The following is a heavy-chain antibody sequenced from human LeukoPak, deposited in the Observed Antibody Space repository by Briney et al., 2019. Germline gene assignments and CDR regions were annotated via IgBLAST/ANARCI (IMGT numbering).Heavy chain of an antibody. D-gene: IGHD6-19*01. Sequence: GGSLRLSCAASGFTFSSYEMNWVRQAPGKGLEWVSYISSSGSTIYYADSVKGRFTISRDNAKNSLYLQMNSLRAEDTAVYYCARDGSSGWYTPYYFDYWGQGTLVTVSS. V-gene: IGHV3-48*03. CDR1: GFTFSSYE. J-gene: IGHJ4*02. CDR2: ISSSGSTI. CDR3: ARDGSSGWYTPYYFDY.